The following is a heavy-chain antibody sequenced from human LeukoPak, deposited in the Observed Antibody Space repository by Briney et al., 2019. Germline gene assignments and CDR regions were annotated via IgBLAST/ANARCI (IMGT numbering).Heavy chain of an antibody. CDR1: GGSISSGGYY. D-gene: IGHD2-15*01. J-gene: IGHJ5*02. CDR2: IYYSGSI. V-gene: IGHV4-31*03. CDR3: ARTNCSGGSCYFPGGWFDP. Sequence: SQTLSLTCTVSGGSISSGGYYWSWIRQHPGKGLEWIGYIYYSGSIYYNPSLKSRVTISVDTSKNQFSLKLSSVTAADTAVYYCARTNCSGGSCYFPGGWFDPWGQGTLVTVSS.